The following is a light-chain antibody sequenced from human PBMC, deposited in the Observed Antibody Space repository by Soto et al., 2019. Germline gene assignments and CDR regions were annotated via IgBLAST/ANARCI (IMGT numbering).Light chain of an antibody. CDR3: QTWVSGIQV. CDR2: LNSDGSH. J-gene: IGLJ2*01. V-gene: IGLV4-69*01. CDR1: SGHSSYA. Sequence: QAVVTQSPSASASLGASVKLTCTLSSGHSSYAIAWHQQQPEKGPRYLMKLNSDGSHSKGDGIPDRFSGSSSGAERYLTISSLQSEDEADYYCQTWVSGIQVFGGGTKLNVL.